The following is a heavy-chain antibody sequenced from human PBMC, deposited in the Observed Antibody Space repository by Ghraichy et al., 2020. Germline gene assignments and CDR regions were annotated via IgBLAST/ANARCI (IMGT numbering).Heavy chain of an antibody. D-gene: IGHD5-18*01. CDR3: AVRGYSYGTDLDY. J-gene: IGHJ4*02. Sequence: SETLSLTCTVSGGSISSGDYYWSWIRQPPGKGLEWIGYIYYSGSTYYNPSLKSRVTISVDTSKNQFSLKLSSVTAADTAVYYCAVRGYSYGTDLDYWGQGTLVTVSS. V-gene: IGHV4-30-4*01. CDR1: GGSISSGDYY. CDR2: IYYSGST.